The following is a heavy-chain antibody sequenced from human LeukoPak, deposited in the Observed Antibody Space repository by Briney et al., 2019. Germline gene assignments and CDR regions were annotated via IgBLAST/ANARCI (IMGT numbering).Heavy chain of an antibody. CDR1: GGSFSGYY. CDR2: INHSGST. J-gene: IGHJ4*02. V-gene: IGHV4-34*01. D-gene: IGHD3-22*01. Sequence: SETLSLTCAVYGGSFSGYYWSWIRQPPGKGLEWIGEINHSGSTNYNPSLKSRVTISVDTSKNQFSLKLRSVTAADTAVYYCARAGDSSGYSDYWGQGTLVTVSS. CDR3: ARAGDSSGYSDY.